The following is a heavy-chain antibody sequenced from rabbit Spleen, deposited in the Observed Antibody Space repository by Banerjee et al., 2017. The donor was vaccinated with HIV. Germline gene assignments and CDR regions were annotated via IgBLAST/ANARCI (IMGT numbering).Heavy chain of an antibody. Sequence: QVKETGGGLVQPGGSLALSCKASGFDFRRYYLSWVRQAPGKGLEWIGIIDVGEGNTDYASWVNGRFPISSDNAQNTVDLQMSGLTAADTATYFCARAGYAGYGYANFRDYYGMDLWGPGTLVTVS. V-gene: IGHV1S7*01. D-gene: IGHD6-1*01. CDR2: IDVGEGNT. J-gene: IGHJ6*01. CDR1: GFDFRRYY. CDR3: ARAGYAGYGYANFRDYYGMDL.